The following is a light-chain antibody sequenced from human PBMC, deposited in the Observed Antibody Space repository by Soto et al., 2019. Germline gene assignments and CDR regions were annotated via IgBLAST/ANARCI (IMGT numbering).Light chain of an antibody. Sequence: QSALTQPASVSGSPGQSITISCTGSRRDIGNYNLVSWYQQHPGKAPKLMIYEDSNRPSGVSSRFSASKSGNTASLTISGLQAEDEADYYCCSYAGSDTVLFGGGTQLTVL. CDR2: EDS. CDR3: CSYAGSDTVL. J-gene: IGLJ2*01. CDR1: RRDIGNYNL. V-gene: IGLV2-23*01.